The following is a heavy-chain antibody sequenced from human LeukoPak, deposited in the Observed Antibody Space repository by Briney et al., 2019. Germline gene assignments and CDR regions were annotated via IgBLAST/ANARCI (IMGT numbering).Heavy chain of an antibody. CDR1: GVASSGNY. V-gene: IGHV4-34*01. CDR2: INHSGSA. J-gene: IGHJ4*02. D-gene: IGHD7-27*01. Sequence: SETLSLTCGVYGVASSGNYWSWIRQSPGRGLEWIGEINHSGSANYNPSLKSRVTISVDTSKNQFSLKLSSVTAADTAVYYCARLGSYIDYWGQGTLVTVSS. CDR3: ARLGSYIDY.